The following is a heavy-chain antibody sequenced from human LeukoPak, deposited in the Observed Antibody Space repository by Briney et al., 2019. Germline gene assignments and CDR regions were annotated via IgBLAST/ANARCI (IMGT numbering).Heavy chain of an antibody. V-gene: IGHV3-23*01. J-gene: IGHJ4*02. CDR2: ISGSGGST. CDR1: GFTFSSYA. CDR3: AKDKSYSELYHFDY. Sequence: GGSLRLSCAASGFTFSSYAMSWVRQAPGKGLEWVSAISGSGGSTYYADSVKGRFTISRDNSQNILFLQMNSLRPEDTAVYYCAKDKSYSELYHFDYWGQGALVTVSS. D-gene: IGHD3-3*01.